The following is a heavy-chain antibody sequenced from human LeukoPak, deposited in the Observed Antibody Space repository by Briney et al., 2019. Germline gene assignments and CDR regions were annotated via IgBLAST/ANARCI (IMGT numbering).Heavy chain of an antibody. CDR2: INPNSGGT. Sequence: ASLKVSCRASGYTFTSSDINCVRQATGQGLEWMGWINPNSGGTNYAQKFQGRVTMTRDTSISTAYMELSRLRSDDTAVYYCARKARGDYYMDVWGKGTTVTVSS. J-gene: IGHJ6*03. V-gene: IGHV1-2*02. CDR1: GYTFTSSD. D-gene: IGHD5-12*01. CDR3: ARKARGDYYMDV.